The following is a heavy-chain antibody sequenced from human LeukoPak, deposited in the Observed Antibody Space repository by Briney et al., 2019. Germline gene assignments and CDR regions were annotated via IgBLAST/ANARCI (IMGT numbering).Heavy chain of an antibody. CDR1: GFTFDDYA. CDR2: ISWNSGSI. D-gene: IGHD3-22*01. V-gene: IGHV3-9*01. CDR3: AKDGGDYYDSSGYYYDR. Sequence: GGSLRLSCAASGFTFDDYAMHWVRQAPGKGLEWVSGISWNSGSIGYADSVKGRFTISRDNAKNSLYLQMNSLRAEDTALYYCAKDGGDYYDSSGYYYDRWGQGTLVTVSS. J-gene: IGHJ4*02.